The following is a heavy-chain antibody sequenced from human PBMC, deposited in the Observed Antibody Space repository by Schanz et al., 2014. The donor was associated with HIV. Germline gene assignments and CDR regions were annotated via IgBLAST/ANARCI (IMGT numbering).Heavy chain of an antibody. CDR1: GFNFNNYA. J-gene: IGHJ5*02. Sequence: EVQLLESGGGLEQPGGSLRLSCAASGFNFNNYAMTWVRQAPGKGLEWVSSISESGGRTYYADSVKGRFTISRDNSRNILYLQMSNLRAEDTALYYCVTEQYSTISAWGQGALVIVSS. CDR2: ISESGGRT. D-gene: IGHD2-15*01. V-gene: IGHV3-23*01. CDR3: VTEQYSTISA.